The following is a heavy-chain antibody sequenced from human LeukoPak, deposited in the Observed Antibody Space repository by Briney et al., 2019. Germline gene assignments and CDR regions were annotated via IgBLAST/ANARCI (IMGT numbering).Heavy chain of an antibody. CDR2: ISGSSGYT. V-gene: IGHV3-11*06. CDR1: GFTFSDYY. J-gene: IGHJ4*02. Sequence: PGGSLRLSCAASGFTFSDYYMSWVRQAPGKGLERVSYISGSSGYTKYADSVKGRFTISRDNAKNSLYLQVNSLRAEDTAVYYCARGTGTTAYFDYWGQGTPVTVSS. D-gene: IGHD1-1*01. CDR3: ARGTGTTAYFDY.